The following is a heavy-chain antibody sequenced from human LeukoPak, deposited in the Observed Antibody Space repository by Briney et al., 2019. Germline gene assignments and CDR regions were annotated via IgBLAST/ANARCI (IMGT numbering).Heavy chain of an antibody. V-gene: IGHV3-7*01. CDR3: VRDLAGPPQEAFDI. CDR1: GFSFSSYW. CDR2: IKQDGSEK. J-gene: IGHJ3*02. Sequence: GGSLRLSCAASGFSFSSYWMSWVRQAPGKGLEWVANIKQDGSEKYYVDSVKGRFTISRDKAQNSLYLQMNSLRAEDTAVYYCVRDLAGPPQEAFDIWGQGTVVTVSS.